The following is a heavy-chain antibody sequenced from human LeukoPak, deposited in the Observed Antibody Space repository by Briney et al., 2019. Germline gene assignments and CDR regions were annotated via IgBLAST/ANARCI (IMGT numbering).Heavy chain of an antibody. D-gene: IGHD3-10*01. Sequence: SETLSLTCTVSGDSISTSNSYWGWIRQPPGKGLEWIGSIYYSGNTYYNASLKSRVTISVDTSKNQFSLKLSSVTAADTAVYYCARVLFPMFLLVRGANSAFDIWGQGTMVTVSS. CDR3: ARVLFPMFLLVRGANSAFDI. CDR2: IYYSGNT. J-gene: IGHJ3*02. V-gene: IGHV4-39*01. CDR1: GDSISTSNSY.